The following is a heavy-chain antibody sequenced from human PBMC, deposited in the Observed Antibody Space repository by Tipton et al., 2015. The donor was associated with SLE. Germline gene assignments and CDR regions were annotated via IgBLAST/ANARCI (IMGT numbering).Heavy chain of an antibody. D-gene: IGHD5-18*01. J-gene: IGHJ5*02. CDR3: AKNEGYSYFDP. CDR1: GFTFSSYS. Sequence: SLRLSCAASGFTFSSYSMNWVRQAPGKGLEWVSYISSRRSTIYYADSVKGRFTISKDNSKNMVYQQMNGLRAEDTATYYCAKNEGYSYFDPWGRGTLVAVSS. V-gene: IGHV3-48*01. CDR2: ISSRRSTI.